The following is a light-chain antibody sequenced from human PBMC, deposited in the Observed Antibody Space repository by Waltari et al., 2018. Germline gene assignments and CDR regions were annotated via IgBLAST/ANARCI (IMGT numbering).Light chain of an antibody. J-gene: IGLJ3*02. CDR3: SSYTSSSTWV. CDR1: TTNIISYHH. Sequence: QSALTQPASVSGSPGQSITISCTAATTNIISYHHVSWYQQPPGKAPKVMIYDVDNRPSGVSHRFSGSRSGNTASLIISGLQAEDEADYYCSSYTSSSTWVFGGGTKLTVL. V-gene: IGLV2-14*03. CDR2: DVD.